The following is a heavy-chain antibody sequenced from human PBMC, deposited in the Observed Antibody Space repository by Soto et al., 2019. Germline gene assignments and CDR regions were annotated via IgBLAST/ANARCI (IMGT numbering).Heavy chain of an antibody. Sequence: SETLSLTCAASGVSIHNSHSFWGWIRQPPGKGLEFIANVYYSGGAHYNPSLKSRVTMSVDTSKNQFSLRLSSVTAADTAIYYCATSITVFGLLIPPFDPWGQGTQVTVSS. D-gene: IGHD3-3*01. CDR3: ATSITVFGLLIPPFDP. V-gene: IGHV4-39*07. CDR1: GVSIHNSHSF. J-gene: IGHJ5*02. CDR2: VYYSGGA.